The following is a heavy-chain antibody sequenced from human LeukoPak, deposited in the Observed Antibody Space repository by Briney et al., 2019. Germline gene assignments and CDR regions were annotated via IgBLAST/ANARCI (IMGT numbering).Heavy chain of an antibody. CDR2: IWYDGSNK. V-gene: IGHV3-33*01. CDR1: GFTFSSYG. CDR3: ARDGYDSSGITANFDY. J-gene: IGHJ4*02. Sequence: PGGSLRLSCAASGFTFSSYGMHWVRQDPGKRLEWVAVIWYDGSNKYYADSVKGRFTISRDNSKNTLYLQMNSLRAEDTAVYYCARDGYDSSGITANFDYWGQGTQVTVSS. D-gene: IGHD3-22*01.